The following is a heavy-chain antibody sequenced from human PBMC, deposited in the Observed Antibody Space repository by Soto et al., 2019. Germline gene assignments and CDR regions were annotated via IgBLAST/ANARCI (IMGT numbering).Heavy chain of an antibody. V-gene: IGHV4-39*01. D-gene: IGHD3-9*01. CDR1: GDSINSDKYY. CDR3: ARLEGLATISYYFDF. CDR2: IYFRGNT. Sequence: SETLSLTCSVSGDSINSDKYYWGWIRQPPGKGLEWIGSIYFRGNTYYNPSLQTRVTISLGKSKSQFSLKLNSVTAADSAVYFCARLEGLATISYYFDFWGQGALVTVSS. J-gene: IGHJ4*02.